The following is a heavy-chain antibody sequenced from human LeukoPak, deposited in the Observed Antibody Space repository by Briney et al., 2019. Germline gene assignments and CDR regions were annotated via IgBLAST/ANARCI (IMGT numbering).Heavy chain of an antibody. J-gene: IGHJ4*02. CDR2: ISGSGGTT. Sequence: GGSLRLSCAASGFTFSTYDMTWVRQAPGKGLEWVSAISGSGGTTYYADSVKGRFTISRDNSKDTLYLQMNSLRAEDTAVYYCARDFTMTSLDRGQGTLVTVSS. CDR1: GFTFSTYD. V-gene: IGHV3-23*01. D-gene: IGHD3-22*01. CDR3: ARDFTMTSLD.